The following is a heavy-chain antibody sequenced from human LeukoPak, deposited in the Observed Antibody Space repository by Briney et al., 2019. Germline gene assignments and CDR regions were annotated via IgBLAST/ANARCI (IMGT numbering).Heavy chain of an antibody. J-gene: IGHJ4*02. CDR1: GFAFSDYA. CDR3: SRAYSTGWLGINDY. CDR2: IRNKANGGTA. V-gene: IGHV3-49*04. Sequence: GGSLRLSCTASGFAFSDYAMTWVRQAPGRGLEWVGFIRNKANGGTADYAASVKGRFTISRDDSKTIAYLQMNSLKTEDTAVYYCSRAYSTGWLGINDYWGQGALVTVSS. D-gene: IGHD6-13*01.